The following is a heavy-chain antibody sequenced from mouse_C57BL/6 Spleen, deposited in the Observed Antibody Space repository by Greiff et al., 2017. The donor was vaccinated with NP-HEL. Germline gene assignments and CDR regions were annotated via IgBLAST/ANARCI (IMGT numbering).Heavy chain of an antibody. CDR1: GYAFSSSW. D-gene: IGHD2-4*01. CDR3: ARSPLYDYDVGGYAMDY. Sequence: QVQLQQSGPELVKPGASVKISCKASGYAFSSSWMNWAKQRPGKGLEWIGRIYPGDGDTNYNGKFKGKATLTADKSSSTAYMQLSSLTSEDSAVYFCARSPLYDYDVGGYAMDYWGQGTSVTVSS. V-gene: IGHV1-82*01. J-gene: IGHJ4*01. CDR2: IYPGDGDT.